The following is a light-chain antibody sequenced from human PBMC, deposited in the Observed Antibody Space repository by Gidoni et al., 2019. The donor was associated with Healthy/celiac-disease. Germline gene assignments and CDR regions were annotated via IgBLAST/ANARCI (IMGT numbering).Light chain of an antibody. CDR3: QQYGSSPQT. CDR2: GAS. J-gene: IGKJ1*01. Sequence: EIVLTQSPGTLSLSPGERATLSCRASQSVSSSYLAWYQQKPGQAPRLLIYGASSRATGIPDRFSGSGSGTDFTLTISRLDPEDFAVYYCQQYGSSPQTFGQRNQGGNQT. V-gene: IGKV3-20*01. CDR1: QSVSSSY.